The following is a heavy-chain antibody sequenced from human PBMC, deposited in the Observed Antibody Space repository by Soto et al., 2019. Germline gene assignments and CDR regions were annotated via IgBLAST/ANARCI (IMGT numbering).Heavy chain of an antibody. CDR1: GDSISNSRW. J-gene: IGHJ3*01. CDR3: AYSTGWYRHDV. V-gene: IGHV4-4*02. Sequence: QVQLQESGPGLVKPSGTLSLTCAVSGDSISNSRWWTWVRQPPGKGLEWIGDIFHSGDTNYNPSRKRRXXXSXXKSQNQFSLKVSSVTAADTAVYYCAYSTGWYRHDVWGQGTLVTVSS. CDR2: IFHSGDT. D-gene: IGHD6-19*01.